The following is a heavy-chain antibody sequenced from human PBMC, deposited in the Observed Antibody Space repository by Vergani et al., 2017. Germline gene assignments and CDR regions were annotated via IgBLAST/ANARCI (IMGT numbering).Heavy chain of an antibody. V-gene: IGHV5-10-1*01. Sequence: EVQLVQSGAEVKKPGESLKISCKGSGYSFTSYWIGWVRQMPGKGLEWMGRIDPSDSYTNYSPSFQGHVTISADKSISTAYLQWSSLKASDTAMYYCARHFTSAAHFDYWGQGTLVTVSS. CDR2: IDPSDSYT. D-gene: IGHD3-3*02. CDR1: GYSFTSYW. J-gene: IGHJ4*02. CDR3: ARHFTSAAHFDY.